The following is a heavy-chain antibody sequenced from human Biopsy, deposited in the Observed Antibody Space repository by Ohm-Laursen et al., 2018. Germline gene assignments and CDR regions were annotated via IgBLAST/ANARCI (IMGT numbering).Heavy chain of an antibody. D-gene: IGHD1-26*01. CDR3: ARSMLGASTGDDAFDV. J-gene: IGHJ3*01. CDR2: IIPLFNTA. V-gene: IGHV1-69*06. Sequence: SSVKVSCKASGGTFTNYAISWVRQAPGQGLEWVGGIIPLFNTANYAQNFQGRVRMTADKSTNTAYMELTSLRSEDTAVYYCARSMLGASTGDDAFDVWGQGTLVTVSS. CDR1: GGTFTNYA.